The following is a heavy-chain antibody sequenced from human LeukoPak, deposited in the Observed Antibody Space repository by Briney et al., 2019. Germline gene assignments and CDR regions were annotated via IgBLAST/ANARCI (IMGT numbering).Heavy chain of an antibody. Sequence: SETLSLTCTVSGGPISGYYWSWIRQPAGKGLEWIGRIYTTGSTNYNPSLKSRVTMSVDTSKNQFSLKLSSVTAADTAVYYCARDAYDNSFYYSWGQGTLVTVSS. CDR2: IYTTGST. D-gene: IGHD3-22*01. J-gene: IGHJ4*02. V-gene: IGHV4-4*07. CDR1: GGPISGYY. CDR3: ARDAYDNSFYYS.